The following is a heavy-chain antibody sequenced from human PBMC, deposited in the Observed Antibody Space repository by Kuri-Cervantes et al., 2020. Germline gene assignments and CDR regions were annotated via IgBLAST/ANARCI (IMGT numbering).Heavy chain of an antibody. D-gene: IGHD6-13*01. Sequence: ASAKVSCKASGYTFTGYYMHWVRQAPGQGLEWMGWINPNSGGTNYAQKFQGRVTMTRDTSISTAYMELSRLRSDDTAVYYCARSGIAAAGTNYYYGMDVWGQGTTVTVSS. CDR1: GYTFTGYY. V-gene: IGHV1-2*02. J-gene: IGHJ6*02. CDR3: ARSGIAAAGTNYYYGMDV. CDR2: INPNSGGT.